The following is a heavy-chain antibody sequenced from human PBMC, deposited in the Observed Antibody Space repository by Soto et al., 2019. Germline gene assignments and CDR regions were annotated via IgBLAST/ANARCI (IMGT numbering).Heavy chain of an antibody. J-gene: IGHJ4*02. Sequence: EVQLVESGGGLVKPGESLKLSCATSGFTFANAWMSWVRQAPGKGLEWVGRMKSKTDAGTTDFAAPVQGRFSISRDDSKNTWYLHMTYVKVEDTAMYYCLTERGAGSDNGYSREDHWGQGTLVTVSS. D-gene: IGHD2-15*01. V-gene: IGHV3-15*01. CDR1: GFTFANAW. CDR2: MKSKTDAGTT. CDR3: LTERGAGSDNGYSREDH.